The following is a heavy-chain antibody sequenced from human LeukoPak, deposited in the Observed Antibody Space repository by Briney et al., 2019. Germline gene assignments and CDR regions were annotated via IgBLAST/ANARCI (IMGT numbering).Heavy chain of an antibody. CDR1: GLTFSSYA. Sequence: GGSLRLSCAASGLTFSSYAMHWVRQAPGKGLEWVAVISYDGSNKYYADSVKGRFTISRDNSKNTLYLQMNSLRAEDTAVYYCARGPSGYSSGWYFVDYWGQGTLVTVSS. CDR3: ARGPSGYSSGWYFVDY. V-gene: IGHV3-30-3*01. CDR2: ISYDGSNK. J-gene: IGHJ4*02. D-gene: IGHD6-19*01.